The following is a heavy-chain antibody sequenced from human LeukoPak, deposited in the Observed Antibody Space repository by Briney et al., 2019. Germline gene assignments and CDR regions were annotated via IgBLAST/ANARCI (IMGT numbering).Heavy chain of an antibody. CDR3: AKDHPYCGGDCYEVAYYFDY. CDR1: GFTYSSYA. CDR2: IIGSGGST. V-gene: IGHV3-23*01. D-gene: IGHD2-21*01. Sequence: GGSLRLSCAASGFTYSSYAMSWVRQAPGKGRERVSAIIGSGGSTYYADPVKGRFTISSDNSKNTLYLQMNSLRAEDTAVYYCAKDHPYCGGDCYEVAYYFDYWGQGTLVTVSS. J-gene: IGHJ4*02.